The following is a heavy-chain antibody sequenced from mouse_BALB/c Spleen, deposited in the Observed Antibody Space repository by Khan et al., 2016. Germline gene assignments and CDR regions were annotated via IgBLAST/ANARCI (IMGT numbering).Heavy chain of an antibody. CDR2: INSDSSTI. CDR3: ARTGYYGYLAY. D-gene: IGHD1-1*01. J-gene: IGHJ3*01. CDR1: GFDFSRYW. V-gene: IGHV4-1*02. Sequence: EVKLLESGGGLVQPGGSLKLSCAASGFDFSRYWMSWVRQAPGKGLEWIGEINSDSSTINYTPSLKDKFIISRDNAKNQLYLQMSKVRSEDTALYYCARTGYYGYLAYWGQGTLVTVSA.